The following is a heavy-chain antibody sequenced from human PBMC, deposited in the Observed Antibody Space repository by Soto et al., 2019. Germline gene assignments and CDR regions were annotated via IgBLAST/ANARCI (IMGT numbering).Heavy chain of an antibody. D-gene: IGHD5-18*01. CDR1: GFIFDTYG. J-gene: IGHJ4*02. CDR3: AKDQSGYTYATVHY. CDR2: ISYDGIKK. V-gene: IGHV3-30*18. Sequence: AGGSLRLSCAATGFIFDTYGMHWVRQAPGKGLEWIAVISYDGIKKNYADSVKGRFTISRDNSKNTLFLQMNSLRSDDTAVYFCAKDQSGYTYATVHYWGQGTLVTVSS.